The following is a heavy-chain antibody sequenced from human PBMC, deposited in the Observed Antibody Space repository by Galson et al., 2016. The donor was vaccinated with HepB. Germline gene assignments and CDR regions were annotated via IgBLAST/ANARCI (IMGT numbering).Heavy chain of an antibody. D-gene: IGHD6-13*01. Sequence: SLRLSCAASGFTFTDFYMSWIRQAPGKGLEWVAFISSRASTMSYADSVSGRFTISRDNAKNSVYLQMNSLRAEDTAVYYCARGEILQQQLVQDSWGQGTLVTVSS. CDR1: GFTFTDFY. CDR2: ISSRASTM. V-gene: IGHV3-11*01. J-gene: IGHJ5*01. CDR3: ARGEILQQQLVQDS.